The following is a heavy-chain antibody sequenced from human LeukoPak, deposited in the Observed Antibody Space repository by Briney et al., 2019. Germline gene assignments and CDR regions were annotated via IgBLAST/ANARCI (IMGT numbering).Heavy chain of an antibody. D-gene: IGHD3-22*01. J-gene: IGHJ5*02. V-gene: IGHV4-30-2*01. CDR3: ARGDYYDGWFDP. CDR2: IYHSGST. Sequence: SETLSLTCAVSGGSISSGGYSWSWIRQPPGKGLEWIGYIYHSGSTYYNPSLKSRVTISVDRSKNQFSLKLSSVTDADTAVYYCARGDYYDGWFDPWGQGTLVTVSS. CDR1: GGSISSGGYS.